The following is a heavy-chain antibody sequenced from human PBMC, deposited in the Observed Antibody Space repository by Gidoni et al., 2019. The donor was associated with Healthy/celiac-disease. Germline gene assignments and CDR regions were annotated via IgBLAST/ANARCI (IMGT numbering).Heavy chain of an antibody. D-gene: IGHD3-22*01. J-gene: IGHJ4*02. CDR1: GFTFISYA. Sequence: EVQLLESGGGLVQPGGSLRLSCAASGFTFISYAMSWVRQAPGKGLGWVSAISGSGGSKYYADSVKGRFTISRDNSKNTLYLQMNSLRAEDTAVYYCAKGGYYDSSGYLVDFDYWGQGTLVTVSS. CDR2: ISGSGGSK. V-gene: IGHV3-23*01. CDR3: AKGGYYDSSGYLVDFDY.